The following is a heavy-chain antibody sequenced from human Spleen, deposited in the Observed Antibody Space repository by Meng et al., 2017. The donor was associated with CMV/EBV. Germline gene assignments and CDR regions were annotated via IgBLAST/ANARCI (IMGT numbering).Heavy chain of an antibody. CDR3: AKDDYGGSTFDY. D-gene: IGHD4-23*01. V-gene: IGHV3-30*02. CDR1: GFTFSGYW. J-gene: IGHJ4*02. Sequence: GGSLRLSCVASGFTFSGYWMSWVRQAPGKGLEWVAFIRYDGSDKYYADYVKGRFTISRDNSKNTLYLQMNSLRAEDTAVYYCAKDDYGGSTFDYWGQGTLVTVSS. CDR2: IRYDGSDK.